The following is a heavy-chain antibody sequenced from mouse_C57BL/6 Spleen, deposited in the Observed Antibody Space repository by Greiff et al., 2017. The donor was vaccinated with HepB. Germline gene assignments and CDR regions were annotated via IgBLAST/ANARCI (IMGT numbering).Heavy chain of an antibody. Sequence: QVQLQQSGPELVKPGASVKISCTASGYAFSSSWMNWVKQRPGKGLEWIGRIYPGDGDTNYNGKFKGKATLTADKTSSTAYMQLSSLTSEDSAVYFCARSTDSSGYPFDYWGQGTTLTVSS. J-gene: IGHJ2*01. CDR1: GYAFSSSW. CDR2: IYPGDGDT. D-gene: IGHD3-2*02. V-gene: IGHV1-82*01. CDR3: ARSTDSSGYPFDY.